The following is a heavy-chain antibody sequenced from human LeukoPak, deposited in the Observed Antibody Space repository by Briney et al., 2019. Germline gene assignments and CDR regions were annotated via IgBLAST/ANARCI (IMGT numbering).Heavy chain of an antibody. Sequence: PGRSLRLSCAAPGFTFDVHAMHWARHAPAKGLEWVSGISWNSGSIVYADYVKGRFTISRHNAKNSLYLQRHSLRAEDMALYYCPKARDRRGAFDIWGQGTMVTVSS. J-gene: IGHJ3*02. CDR1: GFTFDVHA. V-gene: IGHV3-9*03. CDR2: ISWNSGSI. CDR3: PKARDRRGAFDI.